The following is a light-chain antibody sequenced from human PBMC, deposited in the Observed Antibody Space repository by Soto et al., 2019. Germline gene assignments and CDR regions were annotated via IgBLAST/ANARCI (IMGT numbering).Light chain of an antibody. V-gene: IGKV3-20*01. CDR2: GTS. CDR1: QSVPRSY. J-gene: IGKJ5*01. CDR3: QQYGSSIT. Sequence: VLTQSPGTLSLSPGERATLSCRASQSVPRSYLAWYQQKPGEAPRLLIYGTSSRATGIPDRFSGSGSGTDFTRTISRLEPEDFAVFYCQQYGSSITFGQGTRLEIK.